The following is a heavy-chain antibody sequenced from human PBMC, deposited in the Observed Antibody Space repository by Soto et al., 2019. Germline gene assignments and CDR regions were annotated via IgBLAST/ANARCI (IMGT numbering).Heavy chain of an antibody. CDR3: ARGLGGYSYGYYYYYYGMDV. CDR1: GGSFSGYY. J-gene: IGHJ6*02. V-gene: IGHV4-34*01. CDR2: INHSGST. D-gene: IGHD5-18*01. Sequence: SETLSLTCAVYGGSFSGYYWSWIRQPPGKGLEWIGEINHSGSTNYNPSLKSRVTISVDTSKNQFSLKLSSVTAADTAVYYCARGLGGYSYGYYYYYYGMDVWGQGTTVTVSS.